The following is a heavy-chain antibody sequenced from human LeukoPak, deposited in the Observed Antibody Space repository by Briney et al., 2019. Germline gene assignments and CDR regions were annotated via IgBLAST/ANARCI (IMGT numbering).Heavy chain of an antibody. CDR2: AYYRSKWYN. CDR1: GDSVSSNSAA. J-gene: IGHJ4*02. Sequence: SQTLSLTCAISGDSVSSNSAAWNWIRQSPSRGLEWLGRAYYRSKWYNDYAVSVKSRITINPDTSKNQFSLQLNSVTPEDTAVYYCARGTIGYCTNGVCPGESEFDYWGQGTLVTVSS. V-gene: IGHV6-1*01. D-gene: IGHD2-8*01. CDR3: ARGTIGYCTNGVCPGESEFDY.